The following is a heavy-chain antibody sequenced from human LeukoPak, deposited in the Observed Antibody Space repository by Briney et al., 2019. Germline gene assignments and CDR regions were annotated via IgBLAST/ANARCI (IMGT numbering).Heavy chain of an antibody. D-gene: IGHD2-21*01. CDR2: ISSSSSYI. CDR1: GFTFSSYS. Sequence: GGSLRLSCAASGFTFSSYSMNWVRQAPGKGLEWVSSISSSSSYIYYADSVKGRFTISRDNAKNSPYLQMNSLGAEGTAVYYCARAAMGESVYWGQGALVTVSS. V-gene: IGHV3-21*01. J-gene: IGHJ4*02. CDR3: ARAAMGESVY.